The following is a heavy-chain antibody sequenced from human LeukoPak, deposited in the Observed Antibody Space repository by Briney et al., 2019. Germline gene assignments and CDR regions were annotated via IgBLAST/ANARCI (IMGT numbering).Heavy chain of an antibody. V-gene: IGHV4-34*01. D-gene: IGHD3-22*01. CDR2: IYYIGST. J-gene: IGHJ4*02. CDR3: ASITMIVVVASY. Sequence: KTSETLSLTCAVYGGSFSGYYWSWIRKPPGKGLEWIGSIYYIGSTYYNPSLKSRVTISVDTSKNQFSLKLSSVTAADTAVYYCASITMIVVVASYWGQGTLVTVSS. CDR1: GGSFSGYY.